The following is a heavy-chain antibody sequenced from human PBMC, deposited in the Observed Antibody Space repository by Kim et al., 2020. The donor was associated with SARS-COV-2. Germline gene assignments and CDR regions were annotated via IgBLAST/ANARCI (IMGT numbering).Heavy chain of an antibody. V-gene: IGHV3-33*01. CDR2: NK. Sequence: NKYYADSVKGRFTSSRDNSKNTLYLQMNSLRAEDTAVYYCARDGAGGFDYWGQGTLVTVSS. D-gene: IGHD3-16*01. J-gene: IGHJ4*02. CDR3: ARDGAGGFDY.